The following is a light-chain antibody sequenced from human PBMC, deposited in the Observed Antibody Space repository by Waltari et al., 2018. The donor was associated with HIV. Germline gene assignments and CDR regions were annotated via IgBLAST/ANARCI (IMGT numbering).Light chain of an antibody. Sequence: EIVMTQSPLSLAVTHGAPASIPCRSSESLLRDNGHNYLDWFLQKPGQSPQLLIYLGSMRASGVPDRFRGSGSGTDFTLRISKVEAEDVGTYYCMQAHQIPITFGPGTKLHIK. CDR2: LGS. V-gene: IGKV2-28*01. J-gene: IGKJ3*01. CDR1: ESLLRDNGHNY. CDR3: MQAHQIPIT.